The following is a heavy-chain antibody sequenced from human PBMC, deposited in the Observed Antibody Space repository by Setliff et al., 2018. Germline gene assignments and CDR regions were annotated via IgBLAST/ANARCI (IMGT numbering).Heavy chain of an antibody. Sequence: SETLSLTCTVSGGSISNYYWSWIRQPAGKGLEWIVRIYTSGSTNYNPSLKSRVTMSVDTPKNQFSLKLSSVTAADTAVYYCARKGISALSGAFDMWGQGTMVTVSS. V-gene: IGHV4-4*07. J-gene: IGHJ3*02. CDR2: IYTSGST. CDR1: GGSISNYY. D-gene: IGHD1-26*01. CDR3: ARKGISALSGAFDM.